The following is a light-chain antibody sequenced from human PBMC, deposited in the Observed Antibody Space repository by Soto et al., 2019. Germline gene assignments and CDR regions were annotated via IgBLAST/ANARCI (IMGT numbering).Light chain of an antibody. CDR2: EVS. CDR3: SSYTSSSTPLV. CDR1: SSDVGGYNY. J-gene: IGLJ1*01. V-gene: IGLV2-14*01. Sequence: QSVLTQPAAVSGSPGQSITISCTGTSSDVGGYNYVSWYQQHPGKAPKLMIYEVSNRPSGVSNRFSGSKSGNTASLTISGLQAEDEADYSCSSYTSSSTPLVFGTATKLTVL.